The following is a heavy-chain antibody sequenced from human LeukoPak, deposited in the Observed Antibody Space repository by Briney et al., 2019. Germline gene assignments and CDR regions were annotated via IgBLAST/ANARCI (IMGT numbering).Heavy chain of an antibody. Sequence: PSETLSLTCAVYGGSFSGYYWSWIRQPPGKGLEWIGSIYYSGSTYYNPSLKSRVTISVDTSKNQFSLKLSSVTAADTAVYYCAREWRAKQLRYNWFDPWGQGTLVTVSS. J-gene: IGHJ5*02. CDR2: IYYSGST. CDR1: GGSFSGYY. CDR3: AREWRAKQLRYNWFDP. V-gene: IGHV4-34*01. D-gene: IGHD6-13*01.